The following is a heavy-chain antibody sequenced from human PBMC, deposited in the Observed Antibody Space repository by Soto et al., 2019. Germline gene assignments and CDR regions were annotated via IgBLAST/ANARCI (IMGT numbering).Heavy chain of an antibody. CDR3: ARVRYSDNWHGLIDF. V-gene: IGHV4-30-2*01. CDR1: GGSISSGAFS. Sequence: SETLSLTCTVSGGSISSGAFSWSWIRQPPGRGLEWIGYIYHSGSTYYIPSLRSRVATSMDRAKNQFSLHLSSVTAEDTAVYFCARVRYSDNWHGLIDFWGLGTLVTVSS. D-gene: IGHD4-4*01. CDR2: IYHSGST. J-gene: IGHJ4*02.